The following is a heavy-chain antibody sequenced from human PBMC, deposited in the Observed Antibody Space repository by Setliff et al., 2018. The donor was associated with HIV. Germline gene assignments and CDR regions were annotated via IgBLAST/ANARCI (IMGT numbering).Heavy chain of an antibody. Sequence: PGESLKISCKGSRYSFASYWIGWVRQMPGKGLEWMGVIYPDDSDTRYSPSFQGQVTMSVDKSITTAYLQWSSLKASDTGIYYCARRGWGGGWYPDYWGQGTLVTVSS. CDR2: IYPDDSDT. V-gene: IGHV5-51*01. CDR3: ARRGWGGGWYPDY. D-gene: IGHD6-19*01. J-gene: IGHJ4*02. CDR1: RYSFASYW.